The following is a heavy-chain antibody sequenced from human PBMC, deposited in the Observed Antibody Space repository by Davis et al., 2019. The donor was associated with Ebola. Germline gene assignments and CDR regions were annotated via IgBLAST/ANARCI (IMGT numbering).Heavy chain of an antibody. CDR2: ISYGGRT. Sequence: MPSETLSLTCTVSGGSTTSRSDYWNWIRQHPGRGLEWIGYISYGGRTSYNPSLKSRITISEDTSKNQFSLKLSSVTAADTAVYYCAISNLWEVDSWGQGTLVTVSS. CDR3: AISNLWEVDS. V-gene: IGHV4-31*03. J-gene: IGHJ4*02. CDR1: GGSTTSRSDY. D-gene: IGHD1-26*01.